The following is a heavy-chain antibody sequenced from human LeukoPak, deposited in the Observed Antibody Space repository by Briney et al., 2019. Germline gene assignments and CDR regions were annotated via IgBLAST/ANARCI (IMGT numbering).Heavy chain of an antibody. CDR3: VRDSPTGYYTDH. D-gene: IGHD3/OR15-3a*01. CDR1: GFTFSVYW. V-gene: IGHV3-74*01. Sequence: PGGSLRLSCAASGFTFSVYWMHWVRQAPGKGLVWVSRISNDGSSTTYADSVKGRFTISRDDAKNTVYLQMNRLRAEDTAVYYCVRDSPTGYYTDHWGQGTLVTVSS. J-gene: IGHJ4*02. CDR2: ISNDGSST.